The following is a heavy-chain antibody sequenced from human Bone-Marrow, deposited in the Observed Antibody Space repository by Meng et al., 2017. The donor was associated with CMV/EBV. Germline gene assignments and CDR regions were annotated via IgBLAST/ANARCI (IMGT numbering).Heavy chain of an antibody. CDR2: IYYSGST. CDR3: AFLSRYCGSYSYYGMDV. J-gene: IGHJ6*02. D-gene: IGHD1-26*01. CDR1: GGSVSSGSYY. Sequence: ESLKISCTVSGGSVSSGSYYWSWIRQPPGKGLEWTGYIYYSGSTNYNPSLKSRVTISVDTSKNQFSLKLSPVTAADTAVYYCAFLSRYCGSYSYYGMDVWGQGTTVTVSS. V-gene: IGHV4-61*01.